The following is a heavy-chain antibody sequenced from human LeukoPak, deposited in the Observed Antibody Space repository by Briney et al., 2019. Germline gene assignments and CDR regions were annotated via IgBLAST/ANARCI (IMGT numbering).Heavy chain of an antibody. J-gene: IGHJ4*02. Sequence: PSETLSLTCTVSGGSISSGSYYWSWIQQPAGKGLEWIGRIYTSGSTNYNPSLKSRVTISVDTSKNQFSLKLSSVTAADTAVYYCARDKWELYDYWGQGTLVTVSS. CDR3: ARDKWELYDY. CDR1: GGSISSGSYY. V-gene: IGHV4-61*02. D-gene: IGHD1-26*01. CDR2: IYTSGST.